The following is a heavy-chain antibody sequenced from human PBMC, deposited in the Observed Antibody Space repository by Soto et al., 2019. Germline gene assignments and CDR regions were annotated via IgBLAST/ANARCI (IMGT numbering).Heavy chain of an antibody. CDR1: GGTSTRYA. D-gene: IGHD3-3*01. CDR2: IVPMFGTS. CDR3: NRGSEYDFWSGYL. V-gene: IGHV1-69*01. Sequence: QERLVQAGAEVRKPGSSVKVSCKVPGGTSTRYAIKWVRQAPGQGLEWMGGIVPMFGTSKYAQKFQGRVTITADASTNIAYMELRSLRSEDTAVYYCNRGSEYDFWSGYLWGQGTLVSVSS. J-gene: IGHJ4*02.